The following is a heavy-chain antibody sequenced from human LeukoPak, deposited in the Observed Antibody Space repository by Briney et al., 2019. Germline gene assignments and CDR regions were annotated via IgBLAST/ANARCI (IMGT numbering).Heavy chain of an antibody. J-gene: IGHJ3*02. V-gene: IGHV4-59*08. CDR2: IYYSGST. Sequence: SETLSLTCTVSGGSISSYYWSWIRQPPGKGLEWIGYIYYSGSTNYNPSLKSRVTMSVDTSKNQFSLKLSSVTAADTAVYYCASNSGYDNAFDIWGQGTMVTVSS. CDR1: GGSISSYY. CDR3: ASNSGYDNAFDI. D-gene: IGHD5-12*01.